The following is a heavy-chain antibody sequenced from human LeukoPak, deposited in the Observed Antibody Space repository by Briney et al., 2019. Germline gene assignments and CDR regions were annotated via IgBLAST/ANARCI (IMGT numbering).Heavy chain of an antibody. J-gene: IGHJ4*02. CDR2: IYYSGST. CDR1: GGSISSYY. CDR3: AGITMVQGVLDY. V-gene: IGHV4-59*01. Sequence: PSETLSLTCTVSGGSISSYYWSWIRQPPGKGLEWIGYIYYSGSTNYNPSLKSRVTISVDTSKNQFSLKLSSVTAADTAVYYCAGITMVQGVLDYWDQGTLVTVSS. D-gene: IGHD3-10*01.